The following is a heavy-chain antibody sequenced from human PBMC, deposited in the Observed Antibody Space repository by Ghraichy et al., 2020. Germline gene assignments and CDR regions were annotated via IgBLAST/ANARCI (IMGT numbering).Heavy chain of an antibody. Sequence: GGSLRLSCAASGFNFARYAMNWVRQAPGKGLEWVSTIDGKTTNTHYADSVQGRFTISRDNSKNMLYLHMSSLRAEDTAVYHCATWLAHHFDYWGQGTLVTASS. CDR3: ATWLAHHFDY. CDR1: GFNFARYA. CDR2: IDGKTTNT. D-gene: IGHD6-19*01. V-gene: IGHV3-23*01. J-gene: IGHJ4*02.